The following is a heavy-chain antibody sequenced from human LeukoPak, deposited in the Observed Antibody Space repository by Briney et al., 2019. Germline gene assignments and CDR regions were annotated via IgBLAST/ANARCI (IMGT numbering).Heavy chain of an antibody. CDR1: GFTFSSYG. D-gene: IGHD6-13*01. J-gene: IGHJ4*02. V-gene: IGHV3-23*01. CDR3: AKDKRSVYSNSREGY. CDR2: ISSSGGGT. Sequence: GGSLRLSCAASGFTFSSYGMSWVRQAPGKWLEWVSVISSSGGGTSYADSVKGRFTISRDNSKNTLYLQMNRLRAEDPAVNYSAKDKRSVYSNSREGYWGQGTLVTVSS.